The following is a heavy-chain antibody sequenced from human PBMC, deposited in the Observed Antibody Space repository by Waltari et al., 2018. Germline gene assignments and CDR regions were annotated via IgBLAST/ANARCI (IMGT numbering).Heavy chain of an antibody. CDR1: EFTFSSYA. V-gene: IGHV3-30*04. Sequence: QVQLVESGGGVVQPGRSLRLARAASEFTFSSYAMHWVRQAPGKGLEGVAVISYNARNIYYVDSVKGRFTISRDNSKKMLYLQMNSLRAEDTAVYYCARDYCDRTNCHGMDAWGQGTTVTVSS. CDR3: ARDYCDRTNCHGMDA. CDR2: ISYNARNI. D-gene: IGHD3-22*01. J-gene: IGHJ6*02.